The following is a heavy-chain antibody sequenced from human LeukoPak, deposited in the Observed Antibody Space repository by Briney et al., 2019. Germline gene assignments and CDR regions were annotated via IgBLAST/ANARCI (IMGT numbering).Heavy chain of an antibody. D-gene: IGHD5-24*01. CDR2: IWYDGSSQ. CDR3: ARIRDGSNWYFDL. V-gene: IGHV3-33*01. CDR1: GFTFRSYG. Sequence: GRSLRLSCAASGFTFRSYGMHWVRQAPGKGLERVAVIWYDGSSQFYVDSVKGRFIISRDNSKNTLSLQMNSLRADDTALYYCARIRDGSNWYFDLWGRGTQVTVSS. J-gene: IGHJ2*01.